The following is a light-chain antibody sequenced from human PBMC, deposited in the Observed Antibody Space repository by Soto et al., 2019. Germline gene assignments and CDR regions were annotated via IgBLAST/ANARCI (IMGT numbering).Light chain of an antibody. J-gene: IGKJ5*01. V-gene: IGKV3-20*01. Sequence: EIVLTQSPGTLSLSPGETATLFCRASQTVSTNYLAWYQQKPGQAARLLIYGASTRATGIPDRFSGSGSGTDFTITISRLEPEDPAVYYCQQFDDSVTFGQGTRLEI. CDR2: GAS. CDR1: QTVSTNY. CDR3: QQFDDSVT.